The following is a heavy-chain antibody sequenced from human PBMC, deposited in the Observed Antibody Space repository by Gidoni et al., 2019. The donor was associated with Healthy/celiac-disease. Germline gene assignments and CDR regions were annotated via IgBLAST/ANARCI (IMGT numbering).Heavy chain of an antibody. CDR3: ARGGIAARLYNWFDP. Sequence: QVQLVQSGAEVKKPGASVKVSCKASGYTFTGYYMHWVRQAPGQGFEWMGWINPNSGGTNYAQKFQGRVTMTRDTSISTAYMELSRLRSDDTAVYYCARGGIAARLYNWFDPWGQGTLVTVSS. CDR2: INPNSGGT. J-gene: IGHJ5*02. V-gene: IGHV1-2*02. D-gene: IGHD6-6*01. CDR1: GYTFTGYY.